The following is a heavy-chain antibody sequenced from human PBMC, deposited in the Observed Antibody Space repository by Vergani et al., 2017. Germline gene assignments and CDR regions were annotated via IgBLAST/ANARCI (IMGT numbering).Heavy chain of an antibody. V-gene: IGHV3-7*01. CDR3: AKPLWFGELLACFDY. D-gene: IGHD3-10*01. Sequence: VQLVESGGALVQPGGSLRLSCAASGSTFNSYSMGWVRQAPGKGLAWVANIWESGSDKFYVDSVRGRFTISRDNAKNSLYLQMNYLRVDDTAVYYCAKPLWFGELLACFDYWGQGTLVTVSS. J-gene: IGHJ4*02. CDR2: IWESGSDK. CDR1: GSTFNSYS.